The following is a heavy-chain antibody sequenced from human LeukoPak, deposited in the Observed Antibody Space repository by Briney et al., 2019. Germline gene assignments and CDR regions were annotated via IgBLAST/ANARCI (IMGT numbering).Heavy chain of an antibody. CDR3: AGGRQDVTMIVVIMTAVSYYLDV. D-gene: IGHD3-22*01. J-gene: IGHJ6*03. Sequence: SETLSLTCAVYGGSSSGYYWTWIRHTPEKGLEWIGEMNPSGSTNYNPSLKSRGTISVDTSKNQFSLKLRCVTAGETAVYYCAGGRQDVTMIVVIMTAVSYYLDVWGKGTTVTVS. CDR2: MNPSGST. V-gene: IGHV4-34*01. CDR1: GGSSSGYY.